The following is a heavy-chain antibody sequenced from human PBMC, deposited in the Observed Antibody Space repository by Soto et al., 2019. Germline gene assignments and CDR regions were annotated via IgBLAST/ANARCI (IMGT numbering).Heavy chain of an antibody. Sequence: LRLSCAASGFTFSSYSMNWVRQAPGKGLEWVSSISSSSSYIYYVDSVKGRFTISRDNAKNSLYLQMNSLRAEDMAVYFCARVSRRYCSTTSCSLDVWGQGTTVTVSS. CDR2: ISSSSSYI. CDR1: GFTFSSYS. J-gene: IGHJ6*02. V-gene: IGHV3-21*01. CDR3: ARVSRRYCSTTSCSLDV. D-gene: IGHD2-2*01.